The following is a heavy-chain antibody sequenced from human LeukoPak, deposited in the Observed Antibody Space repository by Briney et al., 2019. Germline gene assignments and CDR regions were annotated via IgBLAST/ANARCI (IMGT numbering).Heavy chain of an antibody. D-gene: IGHD6-19*01. CDR1: GGSPCGSPYY. CDR2: IYYSGST. J-gene: IGHJ4*02. Sequence: PSETLSHTCILPGGSPCGSPYYWRWIRQPPGKGLEWIGNIYYSGSTYYNPSLKTRVTISVDTSKNQISLKLTSVTAADTALYYSATHSSVDGKQTGLLVYWGQGSLVTVSS. CDR3: ATHSSVDGKQTGLLVY. V-gene: IGHV4-39*01.